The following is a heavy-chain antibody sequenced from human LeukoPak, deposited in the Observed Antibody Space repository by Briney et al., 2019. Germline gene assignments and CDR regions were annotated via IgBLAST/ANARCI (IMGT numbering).Heavy chain of an antibody. J-gene: IGHJ5*02. Sequence: PETPSLTRGHYGGSFSGYYWSCSRQTPREGLEWIVEINHTGDTNHNPSLKSRVTMSVDTSKKQFSLALSSVTAADTAVYYCARGNYNNGWMKQATDHWGQGTQVTVSS. CDR2: INHTGDT. CDR3: ARGNYNNGWMKQATDH. V-gene: IGHV4-34*01. D-gene: IGHD6-19*01. CDR1: GGSFSGYY.